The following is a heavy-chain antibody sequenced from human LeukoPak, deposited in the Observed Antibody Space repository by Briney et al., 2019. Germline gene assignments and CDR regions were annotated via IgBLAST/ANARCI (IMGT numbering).Heavy chain of an antibody. Sequence: SETLSLTCTVSAGSISSLNYHWTWIRQPAGKGLELIGRIYTSGSTNYSPSFKSRVTISIDTSKNQFSLKLSSVTAADTAVYYCARDPGGSGPASWGPGTLVTVSS. CDR2: IYTSGST. CDR1: AGSISSLNYH. V-gene: IGHV4-61*02. CDR3: ARDPGGSGPAS. J-gene: IGHJ5*02. D-gene: IGHD6-19*01.